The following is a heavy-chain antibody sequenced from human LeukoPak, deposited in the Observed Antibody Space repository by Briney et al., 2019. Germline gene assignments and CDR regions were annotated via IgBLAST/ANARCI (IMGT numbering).Heavy chain of an antibody. CDR3: ARDGDSHYYYYMDV. J-gene: IGHJ6*03. CDR1: GFTFSSYW. Sequence: GGSLTLSCAASGFTFSSYWMHWVRQAPGKGLVWDSRINSDGSSTSYADSVRGRFTISRDNAKNTLYVQMNSLRAEDTAVYYCARDGDSHYYYYMDVWGKGTTVTISS. V-gene: IGHV3-74*01. CDR2: INSDGSST. D-gene: IGHD4-11*01.